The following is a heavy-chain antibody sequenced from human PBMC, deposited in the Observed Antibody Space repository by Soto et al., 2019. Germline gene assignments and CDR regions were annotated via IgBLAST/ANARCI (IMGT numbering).Heavy chain of an antibody. CDR3: ARVRYSSSSLFDY. Sequence: PSETLSLTCTVSGGSISSGDYYWSWIRQPPGKGLEWIGYIYYSGSTYYNPSLKSRVTISVDTSKNQFSLKLSSVTAADTAVYYCARVRYSSSSLFDYWGQETLVTVSS. CDR1: GGSISSGDYY. J-gene: IGHJ4*02. D-gene: IGHD6-6*01. V-gene: IGHV4-30-4*01. CDR2: IYYSGST.